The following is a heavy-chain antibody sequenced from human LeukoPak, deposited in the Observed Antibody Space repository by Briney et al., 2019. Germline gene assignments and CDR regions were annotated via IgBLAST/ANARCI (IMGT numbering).Heavy chain of an antibody. V-gene: IGHV3-66*01. CDR2: IYSGGST. D-gene: IGHD1-1*01. Sequence: PGGSLRLSCAASGFTVSSNYMSWVRQAPGKGLEWVSVIYSGGSTYYADSVRGRFTISRDNSKNTLYLQMNSLRAEDTAVYYCARAYKEDYYYYMDVWGKGTTVTISS. CDR3: ARAYKEDYYYYMDV. J-gene: IGHJ6*03. CDR1: GFTVSSNY.